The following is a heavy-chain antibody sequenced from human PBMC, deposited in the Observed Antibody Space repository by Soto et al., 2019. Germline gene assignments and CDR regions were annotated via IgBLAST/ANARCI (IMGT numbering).Heavy chain of an antibody. CDR1: GYTFTNND. V-gene: IGHV1-8*01. J-gene: IGHJ5*02. CDR3: ARMASFGSLNWFDP. Sequence: ASVKVSCKASGYTFTNNDVTWVRQATGQGLEWMGWMNSGSGDTGYAQKFQGRVTMTRDISIATAYMELSSLRSEDTAIYYCARMASFGSLNWFDPWGQGPLVTVSS. D-gene: IGHD5-18*01. CDR2: MNSGSGDT.